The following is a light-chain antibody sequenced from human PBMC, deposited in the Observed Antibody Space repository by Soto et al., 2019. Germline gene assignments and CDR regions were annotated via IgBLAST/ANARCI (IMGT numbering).Light chain of an antibody. CDR2: GAS. Sequence: EMVMTQSPGTLSVSPGERATLSCRASKSVSSNLAWYQQKPGQAPRLLIYGASTRATGIPARFSGSGSGTEFTLTISSLQSEDFAVYYCQQYNDWPITFGQGTRLEIK. CDR1: KSVSSN. V-gene: IGKV3-15*01. CDR3: QQYNDWPIT. J-gene: IGKJ5*01.